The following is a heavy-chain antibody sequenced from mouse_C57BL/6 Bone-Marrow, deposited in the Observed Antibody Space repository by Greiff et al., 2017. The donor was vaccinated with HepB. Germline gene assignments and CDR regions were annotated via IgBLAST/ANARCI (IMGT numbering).Heavy chain of an antibody. V-gene: IGHV2-3*01. CDR3: AKGTRYGSRPFAY. CDR2: ICGDGST. J-gene: IGHJ3*01. D-gene: IGHD1-1*01. CDR1: GFSLTSYG. Sequence: QVQLKESGPGLVAPSQCLSISCTVSGFSLTSYGVSWVRQPPGKGLEWLGVICGDGSTNYHSALLSRLCTSKDNSNSQVFLILNSLQTDDTASYYCAKGTRYGSRPFAYWGQGTLVTVSA.